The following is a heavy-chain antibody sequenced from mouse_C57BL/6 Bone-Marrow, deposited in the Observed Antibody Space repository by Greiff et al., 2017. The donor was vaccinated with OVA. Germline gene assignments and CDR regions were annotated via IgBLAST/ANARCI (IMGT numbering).Heavy chain of an antibody. CDR3: ARSGYYYDSPLDY. Sequence: QVQLQQPGAELVKPGASVKLSCKASGYTFTSYWMHWVKQRPGQGLEWIGMIHPNSGSTNYNEKFKSKATLTVDKSSSTAYMQLSSLTSEDSAVYYCARSGYYYDSPLDYWGQGTTLTVSS. CDR2: IHPNSGST. CDR1: GYTFTSYW. J-gene: IGHJ2*01. V-gene: IGHV1-64*01. D-gene: IGHD1-1*01.